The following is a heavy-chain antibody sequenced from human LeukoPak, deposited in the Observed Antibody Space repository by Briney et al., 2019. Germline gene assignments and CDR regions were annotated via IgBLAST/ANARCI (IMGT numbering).Heavy chain of an antibody. CDR1: GYTFTSYG. V-gene: IGHV1-2*06. D-gene: IGHD2-15*01. Sequence: ASVKVSFKASGYTFTSYGISWVRQAPGQGLEWMGRINPNSGGTNYAQKFQGRVTMTRDTSISTAYMELSRLRSDDTAVYYCARGRRGYCSGGSCYVLDYWGQGTLVTVSS. CDR3: ARGRRGYCSGGSCYVLDY. CDR2: INPNSGGT. J-gene: IGHJ4*02.